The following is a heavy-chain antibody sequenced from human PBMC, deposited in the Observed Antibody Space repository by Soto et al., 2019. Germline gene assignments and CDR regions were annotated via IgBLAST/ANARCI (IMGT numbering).Heavy chain of an antibody. Sequence: GESLKISCKASGYIIKNYWIGWARQMPGQGLEWMGIIFPDDSDTRYSPSFQGHVTISVDKSISTAYVQWSSLKASDSAIYYCFRGGVTSRTFDYWGQGTLVTVSS. D-gene: IGHD3-16*01. CDR2: IFPDDSDT. CDR1: GYIIKNYW. CDR3: FRGGVTSRTFDY. J-gene: IGHJ4*02. V-gene: IGHV5-51*01.